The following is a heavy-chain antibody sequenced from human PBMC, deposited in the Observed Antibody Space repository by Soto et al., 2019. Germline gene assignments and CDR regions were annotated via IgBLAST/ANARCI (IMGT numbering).Heavy chain of an antibody. Sequence: VASVKVSCKASGYTVTSYDINWVRQATGQGPEGMGWMNRNSGNTCYAQKFQGRVTMTSNTSIGTAYIELCILRAADSALYYCATAPLLYHYGSGSYYNVRGMDVWGQGTTVTVSS. V-gene: IGHV1-8*01. CDR1: GYTVTSYD. J-gene: IGHJ6*02. CDR2: MNRNSGNT. CDR3: ATAPLLYHYGSGSYYNVRGMDV. D-gene: IGHD3-10*01.